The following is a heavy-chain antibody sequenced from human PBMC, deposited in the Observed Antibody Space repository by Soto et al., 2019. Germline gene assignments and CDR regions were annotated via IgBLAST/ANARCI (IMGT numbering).Heavy chain of an antibody. Sequence: GASVKVSCKASGYTFTSYGISWVRQAPGQGLEWMGWISAYNDNTNYAQKLQGRVTMTTDTSTSTAYMELRSLRSDDTAVYYCARVHTVTTLAAYYYYYMDVWGKGTTVTVSS. D-gene: IGHD4-4*01. CDR1: GYTFTSYG. CDR3: ARVHTVTTLAAYYYYYMDV. V-gene: IGHV1-18*01. J-gene: IGHJ6*03. CDR2: ISAYNDNT.